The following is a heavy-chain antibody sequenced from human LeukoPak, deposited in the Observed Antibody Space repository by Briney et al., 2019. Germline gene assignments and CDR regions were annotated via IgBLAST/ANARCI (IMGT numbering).Heavy chain of an antibody. Sequence: GGSLRLPCAASGFTFSSYEMNWVRQAPGKGLEWVSYISSSGSTIYYADSVKGRFTISRDNAKNSLYLQMNSLRAEDTAVYYCARNYPRGPVDYWGQGTLVTVSS. CDR1: GFTFSSYE. V-gene: IGHV3-48*03. CDR3: ARNYPRGPVDY. CDR2: ISSSGSTI. J-gene: IGHJ4*02. D-gene: IGHD1-7*01.